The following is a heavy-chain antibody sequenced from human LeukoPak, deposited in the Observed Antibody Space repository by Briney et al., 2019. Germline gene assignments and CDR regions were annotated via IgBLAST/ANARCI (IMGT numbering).Heavy chain of an antibody. D-gene: IGHD6-13*01. J-gene: IGHJ4*02. CDR3: ARVRAAAGTSPFDY. CDR2: IYYSGST. V-gene: IGHV4-39*07. Sequence: PSETLSLTCTVSGGSISSSSYYWGWIRQPPGKGLEWIRSIYYSGSTYYNPSLKSRVTISVDTSKNQFSLKLSSVTAADTAVYYCARVRAAAGTSPFDYWGQGTLVTVSS. CDR1: GGSISSSSYY.